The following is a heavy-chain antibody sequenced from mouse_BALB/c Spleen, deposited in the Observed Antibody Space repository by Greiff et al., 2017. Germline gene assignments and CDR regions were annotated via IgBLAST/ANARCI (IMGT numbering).Heavy chain of an antibody. Sequence: EVHLVESGGGLVQPGGSLRLSCATSGFTFTDYYMSWVRQPPGKALEWLGFIRNKANGNTTEHSATVKGPFTISRDNSQSILYLQMNTLRAEDRATYYCARDIEYDGNYFDYGGQGTTLTVSS. J-gene: IGHJ2*01. D-gene: IGHD2-4*01. CDR2: IRNKANGNTT. CDR3: ARDIEYDGNYFDY. CDR1: GFTFTDYY. V-gene: IGHV7-3*02.